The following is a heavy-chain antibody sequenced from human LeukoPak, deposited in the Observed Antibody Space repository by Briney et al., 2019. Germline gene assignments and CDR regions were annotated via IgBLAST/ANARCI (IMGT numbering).Heavy chain of an antibody. CDR2: INHSGST. V-gene: IGHV4-34*08. CDR3: RGSSSYGWDWFDP. J-gene: IGHJ5*02. CDR1: GFTFSSYA. D-gene: IGHD6-6*01. Sequence: GSLRLSCAASGFTFSSYAMSWVRQAPGKGLEWIGEINHSGSTNYNPSLKSRVTISVDTSKNQFSLKLSSVTAADTAVYYCRGSSSYGWDWFDPWAREPWSPSPQ.